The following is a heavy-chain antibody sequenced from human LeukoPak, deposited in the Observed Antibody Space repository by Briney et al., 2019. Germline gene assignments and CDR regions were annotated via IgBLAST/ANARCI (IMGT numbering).Heavy chain of an antibody. CDR3: TTHRGYTSSPTFDY. CDR1: GFTFSIAS. J-gene: IGHJ4*02. D-gene: IGHD6-13*01. CDR2: IFGKTDGGTT. V-gene: IGHV3-15*01. Sequence: GWSLRLSCAASGFTFSIASMSWVRQAPGKGLEWVGHIFGKTDGGTTDHAAPVKGRFSISRDDSKNTLYLQMSSLKTEDTAVYYCTTHRGYTSSPTFDYWGQGTLVTVSS.